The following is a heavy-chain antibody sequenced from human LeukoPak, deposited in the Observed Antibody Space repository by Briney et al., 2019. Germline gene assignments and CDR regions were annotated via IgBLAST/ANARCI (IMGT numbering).Heavy chain of an antibody. V-gene: IGHV3-7*01. D-gene: IGHD3-16*01. Sequence: PGESLRLSCVGSGITNYWMTWVRQAPGKGLESGANINQDSSERYYLDSVKGRFTISRDNTKSSLFLQMNSLRVEDTGIYYCATDLNWVAYWGQGARVTVSS. CDR2: INQDSSER. J-gene: IGHJ4*02. CDR1: GITNYW. CDR3: ATDLNWVAY.